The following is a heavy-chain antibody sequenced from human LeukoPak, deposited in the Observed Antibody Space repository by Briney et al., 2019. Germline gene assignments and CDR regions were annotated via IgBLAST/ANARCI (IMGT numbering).Heavy chain of an antibody. Sequence: PGGPLTLSCAASGPPLSSYEMNCVRHPPGERREWVSYIISSGSTIYYADSVKGRFTISRDNAKNSLYLQMNSLRAEDTAVYYCASYPIGGSGSYYYYYYGMDVWGKGTTVTVSS. CDR2: IISSGSTI. J-gene: IGHJ6*04. CDR3: ASYPIGGSGSYYYYYYGMDV. V-gene: IGHV3-48*03. D-gene: IGHD3-10*01. CDR1: GPPLSSYE.